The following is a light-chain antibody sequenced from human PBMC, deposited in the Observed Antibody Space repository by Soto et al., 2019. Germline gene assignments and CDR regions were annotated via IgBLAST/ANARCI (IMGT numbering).Light chain of an antibody. CDR2: EVS. V-gene: IGLV2-8*01. J-gene: IGLJ2*01. CDR1: SSDVGAYNF. Sequence: QSALTQPPCASGSPGQSVTISCTGTSSDVGAYNFVSWYQHHPGKVPKLMIYEVSKRPSGVPHRFSGSKSGNTASLTVSGLQAEDEADYYCSSYAYVGINSLVFGGGTKLTVL. CDR3: SSYAYVGINSLV.